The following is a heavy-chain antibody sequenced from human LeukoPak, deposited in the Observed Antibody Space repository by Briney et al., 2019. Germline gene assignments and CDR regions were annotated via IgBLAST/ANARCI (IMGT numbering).Heavy chain of an antibody. D-gene: IGHD6-6*01. CDR1: GYIFTGYY. CDR2: INPNRGDT. V-gene: IGHV1-2*02. J-gene: IGHJ4*02. CDR3: ARGESIAAIDY. Sequence: ASVKVSCKASGYIFTGYYMHWVRQAPGQGREWMGWINPNRGDTNYAQKFQGRVTMTRDMSTSTVYMELSSLRSEDTAVYYCARGESIAAIDYWGQGTLVTVSS.